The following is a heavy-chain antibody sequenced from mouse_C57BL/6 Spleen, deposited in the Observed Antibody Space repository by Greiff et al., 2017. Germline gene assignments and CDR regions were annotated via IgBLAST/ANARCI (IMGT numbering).Heavy chain of an antibody. CDR1: GYSFTDYN. V-gene: IGHV1-39*01. J-gene: IGHJ4*01. D-gene: IGHD1-1*01. Sequence: VQLQQSGPELVKPGASVKISCKASGYSFTDYNMNWVKQSNGKSLEWIGVINPNDGTTSYNQKFKGKATFTVDQSSSTAYMQLNSLTSADSAVYYCARSRRSSSPMGYWGQGTSVTVSS. CDR3: ARSRRSSSPMGY. CDR2: INPNDGTT.